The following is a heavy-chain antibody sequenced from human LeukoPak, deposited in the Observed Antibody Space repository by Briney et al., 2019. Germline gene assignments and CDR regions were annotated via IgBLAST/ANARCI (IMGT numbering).Heavy chain of an antibody. Sequence: SETXSLTCAVYGGSFSGYYWSWIRQPPGKGLEWIGEINHSGSTNYSPSLKSRVTISVDTSKNQFSLKLSSVTAADTAVYYCASNYDFWSGYYYFDYWGQGTLVTVSS. CDR3: ASNYDFWSGYYYFDY. CDR2: INHSGST. J-gene: IGHJ4*02. V-gene: IGHV4-34*01. D-gene: IGHD3-3*01. CDR1: GGSFSGYY.